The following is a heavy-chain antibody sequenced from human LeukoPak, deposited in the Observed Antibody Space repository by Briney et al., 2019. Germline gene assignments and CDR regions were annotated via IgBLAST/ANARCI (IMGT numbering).Heavy chain of an antibody. D-gene: IGHD6-19*01. CDR2: ISWDSGSV. CDR3: AKDMASGFVPGTAGSLDY. CDR1: GFAFDDYA. J-gene: IGHJ4*02. Sequence: GGSLRLSCAASGFAFDDYAMHWVRQAPGKGLEWVSGISWDSGSVDYADSVMGRFTISRDNAKNSLYLQMNTLRAGDMALYFCAKDMASGFVPGTAGSLDYWGQGTLVTVSS. V-gene: IGHV3-9*03.